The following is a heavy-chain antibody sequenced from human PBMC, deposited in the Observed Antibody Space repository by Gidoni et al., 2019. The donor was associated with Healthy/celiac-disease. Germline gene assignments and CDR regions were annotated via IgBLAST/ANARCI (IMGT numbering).Heavy chain of an antibody. J-gene: IGHJ3*02. D-gene: IGHD6-13*01. CDR2: IYYSGST. Sequence: QVQLQESGPGLVKPSETLSLTCTVSGGSISSYYWSWIRQPPGKGLEWIGYIYYSGSTNYNPSLKSRVTISVDTSKNQFSLKLSSVTAADTAVYYCARDGSSWGEAFDIWGQGTMVTVSS. V-gene: IGHV4-59*01. CDR1: GGSISSYY. CDR3: ARDGSSWGEAFDI.